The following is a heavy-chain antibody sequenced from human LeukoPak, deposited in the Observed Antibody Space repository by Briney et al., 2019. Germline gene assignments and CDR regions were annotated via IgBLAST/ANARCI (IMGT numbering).Heavy chain of an antibody. CDR2: IHHSGGI. Sequence: PSETLSLTCAVSGDSISSDIWWNWVRQPPGKGLEWIGEIHHSGGINYNPSLKSRVTISVDTSKNQFSLKLSSVTAADTAVYYCARHGATGGFDYWGQGTLVTVSS. J-gene: IGHJ4*02. V-gene: IGHV4-4*02. CDR1: GDSISSDIW. D-gene: IGHD3-10*01. CDR3: ARHGATGGFDY.